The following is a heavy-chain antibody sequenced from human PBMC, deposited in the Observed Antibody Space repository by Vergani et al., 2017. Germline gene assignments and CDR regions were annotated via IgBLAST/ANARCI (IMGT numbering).Heavy chain of an antibody. CDR2: IYYSGST. J-gene: IGHJ6*02. CDR1: GGSISSSSYY. D-gene: IGHD4-23*01. Sequence: QLQLQESGPGLVKPSETLSLTCTVSGGSISSSSYYWGWIRQPPGKGLEWIGSIYYSGSTYYNPSLKSRVTISVDTSKNQFSLKLSSVTAADTAVYYCARRNLVRGYYYYYYGMDVWGQGTTVTVSS. V-gene: IGHV4-39*01. CDR3: ARRNLVRGYYYYYYGMDV.